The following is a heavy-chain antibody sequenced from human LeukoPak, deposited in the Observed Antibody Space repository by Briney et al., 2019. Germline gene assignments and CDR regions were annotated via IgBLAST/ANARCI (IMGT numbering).Heavy chain of an antibody. J-gene: IGHJ4*02. CDR3: ARVLGVAVAGSFDY. D-gene: IGHD6-19*01. CDR1: GFIFRSYS. V-gene: IGHV3-48*04. CDR2: ISSSSTTI. Sequence: GGSLRLSCAASGFIFRSYSMNWVRQAPGKGLEWLSYISSSSTTIYYADSVKGRFTISRDNAKNLLYLQMSSLRAEDTAVYYCARVLGVAVAGSFDYWGQGTLVTVSS.